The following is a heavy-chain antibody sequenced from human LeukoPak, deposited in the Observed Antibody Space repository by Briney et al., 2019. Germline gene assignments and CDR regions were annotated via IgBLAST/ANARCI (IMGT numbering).Heavy chain of an antibody. CDR1: GFTFSSYA. J-gene: IGHJ4*02. D-gene: IGHD3-22*01. V-gene: IGHV3-23*01. CDR2: ISGSGGST. Sequence: GGSLRLSCAVSGFTFSSYAMSWVRQAPGKGLEWVSAISGSGGSTYYADSVKGRFTISRDNSKNTLYLQMNSLRAEDTAVYYCAKDYYDSHFGDYWGQGTLVTVSS. CDR3: AKDYYDSHFGDY.